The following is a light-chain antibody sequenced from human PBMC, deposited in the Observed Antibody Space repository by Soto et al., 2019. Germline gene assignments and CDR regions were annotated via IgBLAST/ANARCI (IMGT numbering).Light chain of an antibody. CDR1: SSDVGGYNF. V-gene: IGLV2-14*01. CDR3: SSYTTSSTPV. Sequence: QSVLTQPASVSGSPGQSITISCTGTSSDVGGYNFVSWYQQHPGKAPKLMVYEVSNRPSGVSNRFSGSKSGNTASLIISGLQAEDEADYYCSSYTTSSTPVFGGGTKVTVL. J-gene: IGLJ3*02. CDR2: EVS.